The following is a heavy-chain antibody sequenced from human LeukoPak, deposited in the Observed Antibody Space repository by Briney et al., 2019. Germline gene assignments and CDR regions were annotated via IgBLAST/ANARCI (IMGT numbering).Heavy chain of an antibody. CDR3: ASRVLTGWEREAFDI. CDR2: YSGGT. CDR1: GVSITSSTYY. D-gene: IGHD3-9*01. Sequence: SETLSLTCSVSGVSITSSTYYWGGVRQPPGKGLEWIGSYSGGTDYNPSLEGRATISVDTSKTQLSLLLSSVTAADTAVYYCASRVLTGWEREAFDIWGQGTMVTVSS. V-gene: IGHV4-39*01. J-gene: IGHJ3*02.